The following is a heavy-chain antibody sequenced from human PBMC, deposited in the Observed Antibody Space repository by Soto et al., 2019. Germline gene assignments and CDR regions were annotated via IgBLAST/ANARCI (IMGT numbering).Heavy chain of an antibody. CDR2: INPNSGGT. D-gene: IGHD5-18*01. V-gene: IGHV1-2*04. CDR3: ARDYGYSYGFDYYYYYGMDV. CDR1: GYTFTGYY. Sequence: GASVKVSCKASGYTFTGYYMHWVRQAPGQGLEWMGWINPNSGGTNYAQKFQGWVTMTRDTSISTAYMELSRLRSDDTAVYYCARDYGYSYGFDYYYYYGMDVWGQGTTVTVSS. J-gene: IGHJ6*02.